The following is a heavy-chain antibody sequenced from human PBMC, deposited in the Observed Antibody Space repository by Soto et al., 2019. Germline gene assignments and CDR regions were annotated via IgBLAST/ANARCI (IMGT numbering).Heavy chain of an antibody. D-gene: IGHD3-22*01. CDR2: IIPILGIA. CDR3: ARFNYDSRGYPPQFDC. Sequence: QVQLVQSGAEVKKPGSSVKVSCKASGGTFSSYTISWVRQAPGQGLEWMGRIIPILGIANYAQKSQGRVTITADKSTSTAYLELSSMRSEDTAVYYCARFNYDSRGYPPQFDCWGQGTLVTVSS. V-gene: IGHV1-69*02. CDR1: GGTFSSYT. J-gene: IGHJ4*02.